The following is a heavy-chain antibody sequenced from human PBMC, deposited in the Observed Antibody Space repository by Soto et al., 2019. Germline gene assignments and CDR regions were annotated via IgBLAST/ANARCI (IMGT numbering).Heavy chain of an antibody. CDR2: ISWNIGSI. CDR3: AKSPTGTTADFDY. CDR1: GFTFDDYA. Sequence: EVQLVESGGGLVQPGRSLRLSCAASGFTFDDYAMHWVRQAPGKGLEWVSGISWNIGSIGYADSVKGRFTISRDNAKNSLYLQMNSLRAEDTALYYCAKSPTGTTADFDYWGQGTLVTVSS. D-gene: IGHD1-7*01. J-gene: IGHJ4*02. V-gene: IGHV3-9*01.